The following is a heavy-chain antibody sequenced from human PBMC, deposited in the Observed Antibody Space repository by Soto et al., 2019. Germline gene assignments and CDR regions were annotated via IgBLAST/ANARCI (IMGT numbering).Heavy chain of an antibody. J-gene: IGHJ5*02. D-gene: IGHD2-15*01. V-gene: IGHV1-18*01. CDR3: ARSGLPDPVVVVGHTPLDP. Sequence: ASVKVSCKASGYTFTNYDINWVRQAPGQGLEWMGWISAYNGDTNYAQKLQGRVTMTTDTSTSTAYMELRSLRSDDTAVYYCARSGLPDPVVVVGHTPLDPWGQGPLVTVSS. CDR2: ISAYNGDT. CDR1: GYTFTNYD.